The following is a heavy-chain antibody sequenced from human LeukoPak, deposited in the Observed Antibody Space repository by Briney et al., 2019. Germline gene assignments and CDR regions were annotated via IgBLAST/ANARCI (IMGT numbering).Heavy chain of an antibody. D-gene: IGHD4-17*01. CDR1: GFTFSNYG. CDR3: ATDPDGDYDFDF. Sequence: GGSLRLSCAASGFTFSNYGLNWVRQAPGKGLEWLSFISRDGTATHYADCVKARFTISRDNAKNSLYLQMNSLRAEDTAVYYCATDPDGDYDFDFWGQGTLVTVSS. CDR2: ISRDGTAT. V-gene: IGHV3-48*01. J-gene: IGHJ4*02.